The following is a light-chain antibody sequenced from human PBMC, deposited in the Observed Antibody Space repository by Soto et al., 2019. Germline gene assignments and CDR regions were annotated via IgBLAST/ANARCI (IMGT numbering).Light chain of an antibody. Sequence: IQMTQSPSTLSGSVGDRVTITCRASQTISSWLAWYQQKPGKAPKLLIYKASTLKSGVPSRFSGSGSGTEFTLTISSLQPEDFATYYCQQLNSYPITFGQGTRLE. V-gene: IGKV1-5*03. CDR1: QTISSW. CDR2: KAS. CDR3: QQLNSYPIT. J-gene: IGKJ5*01.